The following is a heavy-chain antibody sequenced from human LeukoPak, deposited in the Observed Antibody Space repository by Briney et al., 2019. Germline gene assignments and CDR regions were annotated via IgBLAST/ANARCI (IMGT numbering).Heavy chain of an antibody. D-gene: IGHD3-10*01. CDR2: IYYSGGT. Sequence: SSETLSLTCTVSGGSISSSSYYWGWIRQPPGKGLEWIGSIYYSGGTYYNPSLKSRVTISVDTSKNQFSLKLSSVTAADTAVYYCARLGYYGSAFFDYWGQGTLVTVSS. CDR3: ARLGYYGSAFFDY. J-gene: IGHJ4*02. CDR1: GGSISSSSYY. V-gene: IGHV4-39*01.